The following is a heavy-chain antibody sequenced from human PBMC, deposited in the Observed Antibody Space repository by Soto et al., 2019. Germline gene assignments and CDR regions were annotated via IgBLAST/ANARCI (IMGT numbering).Heavy chain of an antibody. CDR3: ARDTNSLDP. Sequence: SETLSLTCSVSTYSISSGFFWGWIRQPPGKGLEWIGSIFHTGDTYYNPSLKSQITMSVDTSKNQFSLTMTSLTAADTAVYYCARDTNSLDPWGQGIMVTV. CDR1: TYSISSGFF. V-gene: IGHV4-38-2*02. J-gene: IGHJ5*02. CDR2: IFHTGDT.